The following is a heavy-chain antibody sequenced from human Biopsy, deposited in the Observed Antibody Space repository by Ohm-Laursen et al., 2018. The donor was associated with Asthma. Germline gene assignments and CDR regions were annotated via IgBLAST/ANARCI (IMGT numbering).Heavy chain of an antibody. J-gene: IGHJ4*02. D-gene: IGHD2-2*01. CDR2: IIPIFGPT. Sequence: SSVKVSCKASGGTFSSNSINWVRQDPGQGLEWMGRIIPIFGPTNYAQKFQGRVTISADDSTSTAYMELSSLSSEDTALYYCARGPEYVRSSGALDYWGQGTLVTVSS. CDR1: GGTFSSNS. CDR3: ARGPEYVRSSGALDY. V-gene: IGHV1-69*15.